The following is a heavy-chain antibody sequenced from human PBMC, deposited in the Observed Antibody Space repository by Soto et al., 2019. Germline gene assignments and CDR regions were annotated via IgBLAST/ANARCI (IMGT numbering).Heavy chain of an antibody. Sequence: GGSLRLSCAASGSSFSSYGMHWVRQAPGKGLEWVAVTSYDGRNNNYADSVRGRFTISRDNSKSTLYLQMNSLRPEDTAVYYCAKDTYYHDNTGLYVFDYWGQGT. D-gene: IGHD3-22*01. CDR2: TSYDGRNN. V-gene: IGHV3-30*18. J-gene: IGHJ4*02. CDR3: AKDTYYHDNTGLYVFDY. CDR1: GSSFSSYG.